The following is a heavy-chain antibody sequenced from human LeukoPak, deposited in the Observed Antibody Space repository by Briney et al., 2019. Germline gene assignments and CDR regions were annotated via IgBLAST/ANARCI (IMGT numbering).Heavy chain of an antibody. D-gene: IGHD5-18*01. Sequence: PGGSLRLSCAASGFTFSSYAMHWVRQAPGKGLEWVAVISYDGSNKYYADSVKGRFTISRDNSKNTLYLQMNSLRAEDTAVYYCARGGYSYGSPRDYWGQGTLVTVSS. CDR3: ARGGYSYGSPRDY. CDR1: GFTFSSYA. J-gene: IGHJ4*02. V-gene: IGHV3-30-3*01. CDR2: ISYDGSNK.